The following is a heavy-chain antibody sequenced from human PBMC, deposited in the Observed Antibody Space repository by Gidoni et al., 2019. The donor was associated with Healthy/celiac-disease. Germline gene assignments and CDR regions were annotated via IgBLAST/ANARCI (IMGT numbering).Heavy chain of an antibody. D-gene: IGHD2-2*01. V-gene: IGHV3-30*18. Sequence: QVQLVESGGGVVQPGRSLRLSCAASGFTFRSYGRHWVRQAPGKGLEWVAVISYDGSNKYYADSVKGRFTISRDNSKNTLYLQMNSLRAEDTAVYYCAKGRGSVVPAAAYYYYGMDVWGQGTTVTVSS. CDR1: GFTFRSYG. J-gene: IGHJ6*02. CDR3: AKGRGSVVPAAAYYYYGMDV. CDR2: ISYDGSNK.